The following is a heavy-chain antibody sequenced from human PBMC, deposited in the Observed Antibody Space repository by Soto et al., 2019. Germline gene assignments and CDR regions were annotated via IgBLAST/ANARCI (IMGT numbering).Heavy chain of an antibody. D-gene: IGHD2-2*01. Sequence: GGSLRLSCAASGFTFATYAMSWVRQAPGKGLEWVSVISGSGGTTYYADSVKGRFTISRDNSKNTLYLQMNSLRAEDTAVYYCAKDFPYLPAANDYWGQGTLVTVSS. CDR2: ISGSGGTT. CDR3: AKDFPYLPAANDY. V-gene: IGHV3-23*01. J-gene: IGHJ4*02. CDR1: GFTFATYA.